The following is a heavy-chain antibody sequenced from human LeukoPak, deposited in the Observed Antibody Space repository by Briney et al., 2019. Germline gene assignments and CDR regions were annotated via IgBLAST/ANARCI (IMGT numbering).Heavy chain of an antibody. J-gene: IGHJ3*02. CDR1: GFTFSSYS. CDR3: ARDLLPDDAFDI. CDR2: ISSSSSYI. Sequence: GGSLRLSCAASGFTFSSYSMNWVRQAPGKGLEWVSSISSSSSYIYYADSVKGRFTISRDNAKNSLYPQMNSLRAEDMAVYYCARDLLPDDAFDIWGQGTMVTVSS. V-gene: IGHV3-21*01.